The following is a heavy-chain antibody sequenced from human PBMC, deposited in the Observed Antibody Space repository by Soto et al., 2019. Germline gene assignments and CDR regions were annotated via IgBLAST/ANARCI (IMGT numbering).Heavy chain of an antibody. CDR1: GGPITSGGYS. CDR2: IYHSGGT. Sequence: SETLSLTCAVSGGPITSGGYSWSWTRQPPGKGLEWIGYIYHSGGTYYNPSLKSRVTLSIDRTKKQFSLKLKSVTAADTAVYFCARTMTTSGWFDPWGQGTLVTVYS. CDR3: ARTMTTSGWFDP. V-gene: IGHV4-30-2*01. D-gene: IGHD4-17*01. J-gene: IGHJ5*02.